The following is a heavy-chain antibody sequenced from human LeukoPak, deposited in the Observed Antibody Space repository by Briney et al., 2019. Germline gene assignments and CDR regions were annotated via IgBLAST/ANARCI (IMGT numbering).Heavy chain of an antibody. CDR1: GGSIGTYY. D-gene: IGHD4-17*01. V-gene: IGHV4-59*01. J-gene: IGHJ5*02. Sequence: PSETLSLTCTVSGGSIGTYYWSWIRQPPGKGLEWIGYISDSGSTNYNPSLKSRVTMSVDSSNTEFSLRLNSVTAADTAVYYCARVFRGAVTSNWFDPWGQGTLVTVSS. CDR3: ARVFRGAVTSNWFDP. CDR2: ISDSGST.